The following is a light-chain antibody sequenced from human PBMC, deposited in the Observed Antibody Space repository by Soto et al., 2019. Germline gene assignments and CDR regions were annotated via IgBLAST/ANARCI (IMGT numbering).Light chain of an antibody. CDR1: QSISTW. V-gene: IGKV1-5*03. J-gene: IGKJ1*01. CDR3: QQYINRWT. Sequence: DIQMTQSPSTLSASVGDRVTITCRASQSISTWLAGYQQKPGKAPKLLIYKASSLASGVPSRFSGSGSGTDLTLTISGLQHDDSATYYCQQYINRWTFGQGTKVEIK. CDR2: KAS.